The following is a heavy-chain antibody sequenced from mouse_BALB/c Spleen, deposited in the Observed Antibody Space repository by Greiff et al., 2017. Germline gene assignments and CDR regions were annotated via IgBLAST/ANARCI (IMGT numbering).Heavy chain of an antibody. CDR3: ARRDRYYFDY. CDR2: INPSTGYT. CDR1: GYTFTSYW. Sequence: VQLQQSGAELAKPGASVKMSCKASGYTFTSYWMHWVKQRPGQGLEWIGYINPSTGYTEYNQKFKDKATLTADKSSSTAYMQLSSLTSEDSAVYYCARRDRYYFDYWGQGTTLTVSS. V-gene: IGHV1-7*01. J-gene: IGHJ2*01. D-gene: IGHD2-14*01.